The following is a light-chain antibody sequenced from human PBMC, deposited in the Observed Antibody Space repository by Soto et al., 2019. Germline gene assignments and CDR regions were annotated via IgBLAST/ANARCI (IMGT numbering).Light chain of an antibody. CDR2: EGS. CDR1: SSDVGNYNL. Sequence: QSVLTQPASVSGSPGQSITISCTGTSSDVGNYNLVSWYQQHPGEAPKLLIYEGSKRPSGVSNRFSGSKFGNTASLTISGLQAEDEVAYYCCSYAGDSTWVFGGGTKLTVL. J-gene: IGLJ3*02. CDR3: CSYAGDSTWV. V-gene: IGLV2-23*01.